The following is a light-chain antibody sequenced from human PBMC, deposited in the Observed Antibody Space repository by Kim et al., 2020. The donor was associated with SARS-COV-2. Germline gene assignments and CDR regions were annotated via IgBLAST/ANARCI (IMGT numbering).Light chain of an antibody. Sequence: ASVGDRVTISCRASQGISSSLAWYQQKPGKAPKLLIYAASTLQSGVPSRFSGSGSGTDFTLTIDSLQPEDFATYYCQQLNSFPITFGQGTRLEIK. J-gene: IGKJ5*01. CDR2: AAS. V-gene: IGKV1-9*01. CDR1: QGISSS. CDR3: QQLNSFPIT.